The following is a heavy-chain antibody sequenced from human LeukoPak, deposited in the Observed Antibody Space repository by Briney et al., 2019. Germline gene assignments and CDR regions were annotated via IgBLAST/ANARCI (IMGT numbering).Heavy chain of an antibody. Sequence: GGSLRLSCAASGFTFSSNGMGWVRQAPGRGLEWVSVISGSGGSPDYTDSVKGRFTISRDNSKNTLYLQMNSLRAEDTAVYYCAKGGKTIMCPTSCYDYWGQGTLVTVSS. D-gene: IGHD2-2*01. CDR2: ISGSGGSP. J-gene: IGHJ4*02. CDR3: AKGGKTIMCPTSCYDY. V-gene: IGHV3-23*01. CDR1: GFTFSSNG.